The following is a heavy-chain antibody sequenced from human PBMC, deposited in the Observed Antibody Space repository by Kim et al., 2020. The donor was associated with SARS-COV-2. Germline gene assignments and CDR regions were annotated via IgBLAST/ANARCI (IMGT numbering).Heavy chain of an antibody. CDR2: ISGSGGST. CDR3: AKALRFLEWLDPIYYYYYGMDV. J-gene: IGHJ6*02. D-gene: IGHD3-3*01. CDR1: GFTFSSYA. V-gene: IGHV3-23*01. Sequence: GGSLRLSCAASGFTFSSYAMSWVRQAPGKGLEWVSAISGSGGSTYYADSVKGRFTISRDNSKNTLYLQMNSLRAEDTAVYYCAKALRFLEWLDPIYYYYYGMDVWGQGTTVTVSS.